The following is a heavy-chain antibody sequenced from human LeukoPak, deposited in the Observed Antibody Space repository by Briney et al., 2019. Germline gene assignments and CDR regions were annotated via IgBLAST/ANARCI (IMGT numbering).Heavy chain of an antibody. D-gene: IGHD6-19*01. J-gene: IGHJ5*02. CDR3: ARGFYDSGWYKPCDP. V-gene: IGHV4-34*01. Sequence: SETLSLTCAVYGGSFSGYYWSWIRQPPGKGLEWIGEINHSGSTNYNPSLKSRVTISVDTSKNEYSLKVSSVTAADTAVYYCARGFYDSGWYKPCDPWGQGTLVTVSS. CDR2: INHSGST. CDR1: GGSFSGYY.